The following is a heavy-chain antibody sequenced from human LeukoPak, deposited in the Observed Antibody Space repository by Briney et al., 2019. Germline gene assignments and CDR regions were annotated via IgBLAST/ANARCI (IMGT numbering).Heavy chain of an antibody. CDR3: ARLREIPVFGVVTKSTSYFDY. D-gene: IGHD3-3*01. CDR1: GFTFSSYG. J-gene: IGHJ4*02. CDR2: IRYDGSNK. V-gene: IGHV3-30*02. Sequence: GGSLRLSCAASGFTFSSYGMHWVRQAPGKGLEWVTFIRYDGSNKYYADSVKGRFTISRDNSKNTLYLQMNSLRAEDTAVYYCARLREIPVFGVVTKSTSYFDYWGQGTLVTVSS.